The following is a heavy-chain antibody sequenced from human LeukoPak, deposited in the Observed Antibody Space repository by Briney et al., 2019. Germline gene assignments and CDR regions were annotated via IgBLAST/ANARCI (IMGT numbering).Heavy chain of an antibody. V-gene: IGHV1-18*01. CDR3: ARDRGWSY. CDR1: GYTFTSYD. D-gene: IGHD5-12*01. CDR2: ISAYNGNT. J-gene: IGHJ4*02. Sequence: ASVKVSCKASGYTFTSYDITWVRQAPGQGLEWMGWISAYNGNTNYAQKLQGRVTMTTDTSTNTAYMEVRSLRSGDTAVYYCARDRGWSYWGQGTLVTVSS.